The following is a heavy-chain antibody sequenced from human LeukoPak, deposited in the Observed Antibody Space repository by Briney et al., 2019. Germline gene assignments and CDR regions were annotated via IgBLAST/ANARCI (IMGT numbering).Heavy chain of an antibody. CDR3: ASFGISWRSSY. J-gene: IGHJ4*02. V-gene: IGHV3-74*01. CDR2: ISDDGSYT. Sequence: PGGSLRLSCAASGFSFSSHWVHWVRQAPGKGLVWVSRISDDGSYTSNVDSVKGRFTISRDNVNSMLYLHMNSLRAEDTAVYYCASFGISWRSSYWGQGTLATVSS. D-gene: IGHD2-21*01. CDR1: GFSFSSHW.